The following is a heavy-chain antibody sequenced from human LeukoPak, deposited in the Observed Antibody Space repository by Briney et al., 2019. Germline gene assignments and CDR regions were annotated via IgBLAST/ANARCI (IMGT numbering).Heavy chain of an antibody. V-gene: IGHV4-4*07. D-gene: IGHD6-13*01. CDR1: GGSISSYY. CDR3: ARKDSSSWYRYFQH. CDR2: IYTSGST. J-gene: IGHJ1*01. Sequence: SETLSLTCTVSGGSISSYYWSWIRQPAGKGLEWIGRIYTSGSTNYNPSLKSRVTISVDTSKNQFSLKLSSVTAADTAVYYCARKDSSSWYRYFQHWGQGTLVTVSS.